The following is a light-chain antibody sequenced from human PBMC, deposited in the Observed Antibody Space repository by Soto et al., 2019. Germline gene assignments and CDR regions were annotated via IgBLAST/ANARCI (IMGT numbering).Light chain of an antibody. Sequence: IVLTQSPATLSLSPGERATLSCRASQSVSSSLAWYQQKPGQPPRLLIYDASNRATGIPARFSGSGSGTDFTLTISSLEPEDFAVYYCQQRSNWPLTFGPGTKVDIK. CDR1: QSVSSS. V-gene: IGKV3-11*01. CDR3: QQRSNWPLT. J-gene: IGKJ3*01. CDR2: DAS.